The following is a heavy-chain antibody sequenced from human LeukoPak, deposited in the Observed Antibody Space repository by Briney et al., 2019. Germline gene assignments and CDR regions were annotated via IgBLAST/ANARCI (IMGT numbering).Heavy chain of an antibody. CDR3: AKQTTSSKYYGLDV. CDR2: TYYRSEWSN. J-gene: IGHJ6*02. Sequence: SQTLSLTCAISGDSVSITGATWNWIRQSPSRGLEWLGRTYYRSEWSNQYAVSVRGRITINPDTSKNRFSLQLNSVSPEDTAVYYCAKQTTSSKYYGLDVWGQGTTVTVSS. D-gene: IGHD2/OR15-2a*01. CDR1: GDSVSITGAT. V-gene: IGHV6-1*01.